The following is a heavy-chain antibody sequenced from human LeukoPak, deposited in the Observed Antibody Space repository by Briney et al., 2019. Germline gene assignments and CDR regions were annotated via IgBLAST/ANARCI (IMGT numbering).Heavy chain of an antibody. V-gene: IGHV3-23*01. CDR1: GLSFNNFG. CDR2: ISGSGGST. Sequence: GGSLRLSCVASGLSFNNFGMTWVRQAPGKGLEWVSVISGSGGSTHYADSVKGRFTLSRDNSKNTLYLQMNSLRADDTAIYYYAKVLYQLPSWRYFDSWGQGTLVTVSS. J-gene: IGHJ4*02. CDR3: AKVLYQLPSWRYFDS. D-gene: IGHD2-2*01.